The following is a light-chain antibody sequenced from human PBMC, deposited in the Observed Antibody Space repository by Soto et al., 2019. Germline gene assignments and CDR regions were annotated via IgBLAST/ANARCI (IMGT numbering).Light chain of an antibody. V-gene: IGLV2-14*03. CDR2: DVS. CDR3: SSFTSSSTFV. J-gene: IGLJ1*01. CDR1: SSDVGRYNY. Sequence: QSVLAQPASVSGSRGQSITISCTGTSSDVGRYNYVPWFQQHPGKVPKLIIYDVSNWPSGVSDRFSGSKSGNTASLTISGLHPEDEADYYCSSFTSSSTFVFGTGTKLTVL.